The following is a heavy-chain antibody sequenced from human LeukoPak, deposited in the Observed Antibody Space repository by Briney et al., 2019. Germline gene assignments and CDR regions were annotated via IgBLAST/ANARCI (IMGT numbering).Heavy chain of an antibody. CDR1: GFTFSTFG. CDR2: ISYDTNDK. D-gene: IGHD2/OR15-2a*01. J-gene: IGHJ6*02. Sequence: PGGSLRLSCAASGFTFSTFGMHWVCQTPGKGLEWVAAISYDTNDKLYSDSVRGRFTISRDNSKNTLYLHMNSLRPEDTAVYYCAKDSREDFYALRRNYNYYYHGMDVWGQGTTVIVSS. CDR3: AKDSREDFYALRRNYNYYYHGMDV. V-gene: IGHV3-30*18.